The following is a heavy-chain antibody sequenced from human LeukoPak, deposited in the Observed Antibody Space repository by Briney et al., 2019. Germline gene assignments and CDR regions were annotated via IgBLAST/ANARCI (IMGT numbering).Heavy chain of an antibody. J-gene: IGHJ4*02. D-gene: IGHD6-19*01. CDR3: ARDHSSGWYGGDY. CDR2: IIPIFGTA. CDR1: GGTFSSYA. Sequence: SVKVSCKASGGTFSSYAISWVRQAPGQGLEWMGGIIPIFGTANYAQKFQGRVTITADESTSTAYMELSSLRSEDTAVYYCARDHSSGWYGGDYWGQGTLVTVPS. V-gene: IGHV1-69*13.